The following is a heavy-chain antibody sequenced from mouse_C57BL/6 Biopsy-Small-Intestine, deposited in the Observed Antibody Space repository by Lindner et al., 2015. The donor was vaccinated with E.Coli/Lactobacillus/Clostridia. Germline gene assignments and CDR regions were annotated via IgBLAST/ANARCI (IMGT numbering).Heavy chain of an antibody. Sequence: SVKVSCKTSGYTFANYAINWVRQAPGQRPEWMGWINAGNDNTMYSQNFQGRVTLTGDTAASTVYMELSSLKSEDTAVYYCARAGLFCKSGSCTSYEWFDPWGQGTLVTVSS. CDR1: GYTFANYA. V-gene: IGHV1-84*02. CDR3: ARAGLFCKSGSCTSYEWFDP. J-gene: IGHJ4*01. CDR2: INAGNDNT. D-gene: IGHD1-3*01.